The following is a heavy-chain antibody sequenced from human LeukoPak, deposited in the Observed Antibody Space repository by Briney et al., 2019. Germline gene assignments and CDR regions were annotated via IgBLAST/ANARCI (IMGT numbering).Heavy chain of an antibody. V-gene: IGHV4-34*01. CDR3: ARGYIVVVVAATDSFYDY. Sequence: SETLSVTCAVYGGSFSGYYWSWIRQPPGKGLEWIGEINHSGSTNYNPSLKSRVTISVDTSKNLFSLKLSSVTAADTAVYYCARGYIVVVVAATDSFYDYWGQGTLVTVSS. CDR1: GGSFSGYY. J-gene: IGHJ4*02. D-gene: IGHD2-15*01. CDR2: INHSGST.